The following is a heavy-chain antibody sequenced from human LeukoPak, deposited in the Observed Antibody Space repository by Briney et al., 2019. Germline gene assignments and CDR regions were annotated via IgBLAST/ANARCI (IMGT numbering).Heavy chain of an antibody. V-gene: IGHV3-15*01. CDR1: GFTFSDVW. CDR3: TTDYVWGSYEVY. D-gene: IGHD3-16*01. J-gene: IGHJ4*02. CDR2: IKSKTDGGTR. Sequence: GGSLRLSCAASGFTFSDVWMSWVRQLPGKGLEWVGRIKSKTDGGTRDSAAPVKGRFAISRHDSKNTLYLQMNSLKTEGTGIYYCTTDYVWGSYEVYWGQGTLVTVSS.